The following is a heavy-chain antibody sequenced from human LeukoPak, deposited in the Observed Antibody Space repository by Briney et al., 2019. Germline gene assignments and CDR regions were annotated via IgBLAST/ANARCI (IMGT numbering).Heavy chain of an antibody. D-gene: IGHD3-16*01. V-gene: IGHV3-7*03. CDR3: ARGGGLDV. CDR2: INHNGNVN. CDR1: GFTFSSYW. J-gene: IGHJ6*02. Sequence: GGSQRLSCAASGFTFSSYWMNWARQAPGKGLEWVASINHNGNVNYYVDSVKGRFTISRDNAKNSLYLQMSNLRAEDTAVYFCARGGGLDVWGQGPRSPSP.